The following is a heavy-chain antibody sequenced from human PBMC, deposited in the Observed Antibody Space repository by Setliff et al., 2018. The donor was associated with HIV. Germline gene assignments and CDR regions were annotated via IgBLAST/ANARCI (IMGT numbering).Heavy chain of an antibody. V-gene: IGHV4-34*01. D-gene: IGHD4-17*01. CDR3: ARVTTGLFQY. J-gene: IGHJ1*01. CDR1: GGSLSGHY. CDR2: VNHGGSA. Sequence: SETLSLTCAVYGGSLSGHYWNWIRQPPGKGLERIGQVNHGGSASYNPSLESRVTISVDTSKNQFSLNLTSVTAAGTAIYYCARVTTGLFQYWGQGTLVAVSS.